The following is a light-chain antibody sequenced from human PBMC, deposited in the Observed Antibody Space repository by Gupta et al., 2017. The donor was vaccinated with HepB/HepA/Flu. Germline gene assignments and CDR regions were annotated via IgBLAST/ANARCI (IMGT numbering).Light chain of an antibody. CDR1: QSVFYSANNKNY. CDR3: QQSLPTPIT. CDR2: WAS. J-gene: IGKJ4*01. Sequence: DIVMTHSPDSLSVSLGERATLNCTSSQSVFYSANNKNYLAWYQQKPGQPPKLLMYWASTRDSGVPDRFSGSGSGTDFTLTVSSLQAEDAAIYYCQQSLPTPITFGRGTRVEI. V-gene: IGKV4-1*01.